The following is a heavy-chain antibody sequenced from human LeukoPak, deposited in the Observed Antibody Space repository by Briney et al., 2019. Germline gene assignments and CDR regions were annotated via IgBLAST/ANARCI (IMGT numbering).Heavy chain of an antibody. Sequence: GSLRLSCAASGFTFSSYSMNWVRQPPGKGLEWIGEIYHSGSTNYNPSLKSRVTISVDKSKNQFSLKLSSVTAADTAVYYCARGSSSSWSFDYWGQGTLVTVSS. D-gene: IGHD6-13*01. J-gene: IGHJ4*02. CDR1: GFTFSSYS. CDR2: IYHSGST. CDR3: ARGSSSSWSFDY. V-gene: IGHV4-4*02.